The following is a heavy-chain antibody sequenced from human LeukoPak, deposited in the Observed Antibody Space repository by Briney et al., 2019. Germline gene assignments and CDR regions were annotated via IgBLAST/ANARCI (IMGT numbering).Heavy chain of an antibody. V-gene: IGHV3-23*01. CDR3: AKDQYYYDSSGYYSHQGY. D-gene: IGHD3-22*01. Sequence: GGSPRLSCAASGFTFSSYAMSWVRQAPGKGLEWVSAISGSGGSTYYADSVKGRFTISRDNSKNTLYLQMNSLRAEDTAVYYCAKDQYYYDSSGYYSHQGYWGQGTLVTVSS. CDR2: ISGSGGST. J-gene: IGHJ4*02. CDR1: GFTFSSYA.